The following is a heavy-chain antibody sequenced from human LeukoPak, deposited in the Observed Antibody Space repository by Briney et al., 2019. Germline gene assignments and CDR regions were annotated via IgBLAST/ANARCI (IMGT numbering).Heavy chain of an antibody. D-gene: IGHD5-18*01. Sequence: SETLSLTCTVSGGSISSYYWSWIRPPPGKGLEWIGYIYYSGSTNYNPSLKSRVTISVDTSKNQFSLKLSSVTAADTAVYYCARFVTDTALWFDPWGQGTLVTVSS. CDR1: GGSISSYY. J-gene: IGHJ5*02. CDR2: IYYSGST. CDR3: ARFVTDTALWFDP. V-gene: IGHV4-59*01.